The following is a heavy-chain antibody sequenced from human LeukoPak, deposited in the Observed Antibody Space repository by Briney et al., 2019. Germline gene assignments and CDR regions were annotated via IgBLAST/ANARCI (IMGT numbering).Heavy chain of an antibody. V-gene: IGHV3-48*03. CDR3: ARDKGTSNLSSFDY. D-gene: IGHD1-14*01. J-gene: IGHJ4*02. CDR1: GFTFSSYE. CDR2: ISSSGSTI. Sequence: GGSLRLSCAASGFTFSSYEMNWVRQAPGKGLEWVSYISSSGSTIYYADSVKGRFTISRDNSKNTLYLQMNSLRAADTAVYYCARDKGTSNLSSFDYWGQGTLVTVSS.